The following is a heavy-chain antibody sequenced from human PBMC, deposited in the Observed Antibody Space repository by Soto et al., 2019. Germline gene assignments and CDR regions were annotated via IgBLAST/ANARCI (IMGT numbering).Heavy chain of an antibody. Sequence: GESLKISCTGSGYSFTSYLIGWVRQMPGRGLEWMGLIYPGDSDTRYSPSFQGQVTISADRSISTAYLQWSSLKASDTAMYYCARRHSKDDSSGFLRGFDPWGQGTLVTVSS. CDR2: IYPGDSDT. CDR1: GYSFTSYL. CDR3: ARRHSKDDSSGFLRGFDP. D-gene: IGHD3-22*01. J-gene: IGHJ5*02. V-gene: IGHV5-51*01.